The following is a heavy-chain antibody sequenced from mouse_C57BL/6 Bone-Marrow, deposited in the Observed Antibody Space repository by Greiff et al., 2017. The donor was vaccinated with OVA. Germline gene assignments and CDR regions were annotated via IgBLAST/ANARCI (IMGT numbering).Heavy chain of an antibody. CDR3: ERTVVDPYAMDY. CDR2: ILPGSGST. Sequence: QVQLQQSGAELMKPGASVKLSCKATGYTFTGYWIEWVKQRPGHGLEWIGGILPGSGSTNYNEKFKGKATFTADTSSNTAYMQLSRLTTEESDIYYGERTVVDPYAMDYWGQGTSVTVSA. CDR1: GYTFTGYW. V-gene: IGHV1-9*01. D-gene: IGHD1-1*01. J-gene: IGHJ4*01.